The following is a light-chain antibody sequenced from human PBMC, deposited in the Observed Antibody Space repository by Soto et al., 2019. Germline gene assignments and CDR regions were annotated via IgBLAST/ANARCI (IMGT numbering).Light chain of an antibody. CDR1: SSHIGTNY. Sequence: QSVLTQPPSASGTPGQRGTLSCSGSSSHIGTNYVYWYQQLPGTAPKLLIYSNNQRPSGVPDRFSGSKSGTSASLAISGLRSEDEADYYCAAWDDSLRGPVFGGGTKLTVL. V-gene: IGLV1-47*02. J-gene: IGLJ2*01. CDR2: SNN. CDR3: AAWDDSLRGPV.